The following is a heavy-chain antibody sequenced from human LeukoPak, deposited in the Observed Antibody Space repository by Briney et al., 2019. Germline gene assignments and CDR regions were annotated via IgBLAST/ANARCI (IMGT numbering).Heavy chain of an antibody. V-gene: IGHV4-38-2*02. D-gene: IGHD2-2*02. Sequence: SETLSLTCTVSGYSISSGYSWEWIRQPPGKGLEWIGSFHYSGSTYYNPSLMSRVSISGDTSKNQFSLRLSSVTAADTAVYYCARGYCSSTSCYTEGWFDPWGQGTLVTVSS. J-gene: IGHJ5*02. CDR1: GYSISSGYS. CDR3: ARGYCSSTSCYTEGWFDP. CDR2: FHYSGST.